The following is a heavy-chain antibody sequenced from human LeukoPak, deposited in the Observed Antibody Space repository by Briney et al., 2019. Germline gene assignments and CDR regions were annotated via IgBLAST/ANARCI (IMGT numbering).Heavy chain of an antibody. CDR2: ISAYNGNT. CDR3: ARRYCSTTSCYTPNYYYYGMDV. Sequence: GASVKVSCKASGYTFTSYGISWVRQAPGQGLEWMGWISAYNGNTNYAQKLQGRVTMTTDTSTSTAYMELRSLRSDDTAVYYCARRYCSTTSCYTPNYYYYGMDVWGQGTTVTVSS. CDR1: GYTFTSYG. V-gene: IGHV1-18*01. J-gene: IGHJ6*02. D-gene: IGHD2-2*02.